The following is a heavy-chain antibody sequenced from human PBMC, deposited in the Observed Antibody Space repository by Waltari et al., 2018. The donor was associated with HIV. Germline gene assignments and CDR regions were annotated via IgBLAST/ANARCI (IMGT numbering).Heavy chain of an antibody. D-gene: IGHD5-18*01. Sequence: EVQLVESGGGLVQPGGSLRLSCAASGFTFSNYNMNWVRQGPGKGLELVSYIRSSRATRYYADSVKGRVTISRDDAKNTLYLQMNSLRAEDTAVYYCARAADTYTYGYAYWGQGTLVTVSS. V-gene: IGHV3-48*04. CDR1: GFTFSNYN. CDR2: IRSSRATR. CDR3: ARAADTYTYGYAY. J-gene: IGHJ4*02.